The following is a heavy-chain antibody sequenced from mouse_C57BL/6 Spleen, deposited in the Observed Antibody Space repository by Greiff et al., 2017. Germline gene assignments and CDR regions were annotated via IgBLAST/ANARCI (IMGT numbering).Heavy chain of an antibody. Sequence: QVQLQQSGAELAKPGASVKLSCKASGYTFTSYWMHWVKQRPGQGLEWIGYINPSSGYTKYNQKFKDKATLTADKSSRTAYMQLSSLTYEDSAVYYCAREEDSNTWFAYWGQGTLVTVSA. D-gene: IGHD2-5*01. J-gene: IGHJ3*01. V-gene: IGHV1-7*01. CDR3: AREEDSNTWFAY. CDR1: GYTFTSYW. CDR2: INPSSGYT.